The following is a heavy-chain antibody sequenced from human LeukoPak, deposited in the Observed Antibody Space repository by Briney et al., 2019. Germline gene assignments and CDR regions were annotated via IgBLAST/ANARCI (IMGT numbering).Heavy chain of an antibody. J-gene: IGHJ5*02. CDR2: IHHSGNS. V-gene: IGHV4-59*01. D-gene: IGHD7-27*01. CDR1: GDSTSGYY. Sequence: SETLSLTCTVSGDSTSGYYWMWIRQSPGKGLEWISYIHHSGNSDYNPSLRSRVTTSLDTSKNQFSLNLISVTAADTAVYYCTRGHWGLQSWSQGTLVTVSS. CDR3: TRGHWGLQS.